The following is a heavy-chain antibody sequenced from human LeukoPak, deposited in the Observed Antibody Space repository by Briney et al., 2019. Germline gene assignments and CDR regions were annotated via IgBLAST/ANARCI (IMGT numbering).Heavy chain of an antibody. CDR3: ARAFNSVVAAFDY. V-gene: IGHV4-59*06. Sequence: SETLSLTCTVSGGSISTYYWTWIRQHPGKGLEWIGYIYYSGSTYYNPSLKSRVTISVDTSKNQFSLKLSSVTAADTAVYYCARAFNSVVAAFDYWGQGTLVTVSS. D-gene: IGHD2-15*01. CDR1: GGSISTYY. CDR2: IYYSGST. J-gene: IGHJ4*02.